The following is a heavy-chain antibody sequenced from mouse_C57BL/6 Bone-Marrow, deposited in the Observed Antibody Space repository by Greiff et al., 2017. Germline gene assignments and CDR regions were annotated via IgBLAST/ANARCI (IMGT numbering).Heavy chain of an antibody. V-gene: IGHV1-69*01. D-gene: IGHD1-1*01. J-gene: IGHJ3*01. Sequence: QVQLQQPGAELVMPGASVKLSCKASGYTFTSYWMHWVKQRPGQGLEWIGEIDPSDSYTNYNQKFKGKSTLTVDKSSSTAYMQLSSLTSEDSAVYYCARKGYYGGVWFAYWGQGTLVTVSA. CDR2: IDPSDSYT. CDR1: GYTFTSYW. CDR3: ARKGYYGGVWFAY.